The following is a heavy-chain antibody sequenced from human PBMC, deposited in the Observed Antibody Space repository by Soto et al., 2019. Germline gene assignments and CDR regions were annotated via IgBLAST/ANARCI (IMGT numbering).Heavy chain of an antibody. J-gene: IGHJ4*02. D-gene: IGHD3-3*01. V-gene: IGHV3-23*01. CDR3: AKNNYTNFGAVDY. CDR2: ITNSGGST. CDR1: GFTFNSYA. Sequence: VQLLDSGGGLVQPGGSLRLSCATSGFTFNSYAMSWVRQAPGKGLEWVSNITNSGGSTYYVDSVEGRFTTSRDNPKNTRYLPMNRLRVEDTAVYYCAKNNYTNFGAVDYWGQGTLVTVSS.